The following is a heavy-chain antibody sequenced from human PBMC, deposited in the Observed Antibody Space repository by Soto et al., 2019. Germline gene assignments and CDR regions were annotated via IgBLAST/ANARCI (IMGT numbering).Heavy chain of an antibody. V-gene: IGHV5-51*01. CDR1: GDSFTNYW. D-gene: IGHD3-3*01. CDR2: IYVDDSDT. CDR3: ARSSGHFLAYGMDV. J-gene: IGHJ6*02. Sequence: PVESLKISCQGSGDSFTNYWIGWVRQMPGKGLEWMGIIYVDDSDTRYSPSFQGQVLISADKSISTAYLQWGSLKASDTAIYYCARSSGHFLAYGMDVWGQGTTVTVSS.